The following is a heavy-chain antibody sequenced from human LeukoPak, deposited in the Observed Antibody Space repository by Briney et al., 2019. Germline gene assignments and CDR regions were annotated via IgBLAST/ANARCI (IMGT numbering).Heavy chain of an antibody. CDR2: IGKSGNTI. CDR1: GFTFTTYE. D-gene: IGHD6-25*01. CDR3: ARCIDRSGHCDAFDI. J-gene: IGHJ3*02. V-gene: IGHV3-48*03. Sequence: GGSLRLSCAVSGFTFTTYEMNWVRQAPGNGLEWVSYIGKSGNTIYYADSVKGRFTISRDNAKNSLWLQMNTLRAEDTAVYYCARCIDRSGHCDAFDIWGQGTMVIVSS.